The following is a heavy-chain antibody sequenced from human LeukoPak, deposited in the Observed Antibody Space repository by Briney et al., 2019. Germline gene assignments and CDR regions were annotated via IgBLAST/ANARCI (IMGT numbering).Heavy chain of an antibody. CDR2: IYSDNT. CDR3: ARRAGAYSHPYDY. J-gene: IGHJ4*02. V-gene: IGHV3-53*01. D-gene: IGHD4/OR15-4a*01. Sequence: GGSLRLSCTVSGFTVSSNSMSWVRRAPGKGLEWVSFIYSDNTHYSDSVKGRFTISRDNSKNTLYLQMNSLRAEDTAVYYCARRAGAYSHPYDYWGQGTLVTVSS. CDR1: GFTVSSNS.